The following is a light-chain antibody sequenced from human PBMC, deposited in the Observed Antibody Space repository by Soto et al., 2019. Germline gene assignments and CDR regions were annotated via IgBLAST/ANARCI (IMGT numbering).Light chain of an antibody. CDR2: GAS. CDR1: QSVSSSY. J-gene: IGKJ1*01. V-gene: IGKV3-20*01. Sequence: EIVLTQSPGTLSLSPGERATLSCRASQSVSSSYLAWYQQKPGQAPRLLIYGASSRATGIPDRFSGSGSGTDFTLTISRLEPEDFEVYYCQKYGSSHRTFGQGTKADI. CDR3: QKYGSSHRT.